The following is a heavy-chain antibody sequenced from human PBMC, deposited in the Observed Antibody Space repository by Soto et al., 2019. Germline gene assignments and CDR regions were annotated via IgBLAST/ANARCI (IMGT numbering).Heavy chain of an antibody. Sequence: ASVKVSCKASRGTFSSYAISWVRQAPGQGLEWMGGIIPIFGTANYAQKFQGRVTITADESTSTAYMELSSLRSEDTAVYYCARGSLVRRSYTALCYWGQGTLVTVSS. CDR1: RGTFSSYA. V-gene: IGHV1-69*13. J-gene: IGHJ4*02. CDR3: ARGSLVRRSYTALCY. D-gene: IGHD5-18*01. CDR2: IIPIFGTA.